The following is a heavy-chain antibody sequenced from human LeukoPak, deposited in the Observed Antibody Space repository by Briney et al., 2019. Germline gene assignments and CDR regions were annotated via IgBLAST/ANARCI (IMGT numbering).Heavy chain of an antibody. CDR3: ARDSSSSGDY. CDR1: GFTFSTYA. D-gene: IGHD6-6*01. J-gene: IGHJ4*02. V-gene: IGHV3-23*01. Sequence: GGSLKLSCAASGFTFSTYAMSWVRQAPGKGLEWVSAISVSAGSTYYADSVKGRFTISRDNAKNSLYLQMNSLRAEDTAVYYCARDSSSSGDYWGQGTLVTVSS. CDR2: ISVSAGST.